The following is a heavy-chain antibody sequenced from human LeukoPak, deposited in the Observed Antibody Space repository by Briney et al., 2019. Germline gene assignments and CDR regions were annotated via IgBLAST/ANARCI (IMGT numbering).Heavy chain of an antibody. D-gene: IGHD3-22*01. Sequence: ASVKVSCKASGYTFTSYGISWVRQAPGQGLEWMGWISAYNGNTSYAQKLQGRVTMTTDTSTSTAYMELRSLRSDDTAVYYCARAMIVVVMADAFDIWGQGTMVTVSS. J-gene: IGHJ3*02. CDR1: GYTFTSYG. CDR3: ARAMIVVVMADAFDI. CDR2: ISAYNGNT. V-gene: IGHV1-18*01.